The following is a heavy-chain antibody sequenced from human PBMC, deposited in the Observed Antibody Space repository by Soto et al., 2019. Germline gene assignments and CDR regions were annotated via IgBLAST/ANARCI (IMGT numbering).Heavy chain of an antibody. CDR2: ISSSSSTI. CDR3: ARGLYSAVGGVVVDY. J-gene: IGHJ4*02. Sequence: EVQLVESGGGLVQPGGSLRLSCAASGFTFSSYSMNWVRQAPGKGLEWVSYISSSSSTIYYADSVKGRFTISRDNAKNSLYLQMNSLRAEDTAVYYCARGLYSAVGGVVVDYWGQGNLVTGSS. CDR1: GFTFSSYS. D-gene: IGHD1-26*01. V-gene: IGHV3-48*01.